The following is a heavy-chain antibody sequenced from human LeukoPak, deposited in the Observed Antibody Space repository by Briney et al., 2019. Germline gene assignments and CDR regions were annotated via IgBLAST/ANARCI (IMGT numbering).Heavy chain of an antibody. D-gene: IGHD6-13*01. V-gene: IGHV1-18*01. CDR3: ARDRAPYSSNWYFFDY. CDR1: GYTFNSYG. CDR2: ISAYNGNT. Sequence: GASVKVSCKASGYTFNSYGISWVRQAPGQGLEWMGWISAYNGNTNYAQKFQGRVTMTTDTSTSTAYMELRSLRSDDTAVYYCARDRAPYSSNWYFFDYWGQGTPVTVSS. J-gene: IGHJ4*02.